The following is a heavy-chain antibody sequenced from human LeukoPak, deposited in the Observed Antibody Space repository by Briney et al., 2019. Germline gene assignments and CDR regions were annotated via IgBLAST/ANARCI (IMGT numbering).Heavy chain of an antibody. CDR1: GFTFSSYA. CDR3: AKDYSSGTYYAPSSSDY. V-gene: IGHV3-23*01. D-gene: IGHD3-10*01. CDR2: ISTSGVTT. Sequence: GGSLRLSCAASGFTFSSYAMNWVRQAPGKGLEWVSSISTSGVTTYYADSVNGRFTISRDNSKNMLNLQMDSLRAEDTAIYFCAKDYSSGTYYAPSSSDYWGQGTLVTVSS. J-gene: IGHJ4*02.